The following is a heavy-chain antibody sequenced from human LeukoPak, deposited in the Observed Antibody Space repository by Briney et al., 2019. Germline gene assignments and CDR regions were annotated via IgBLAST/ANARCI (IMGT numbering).Heavy chain of an antibody. Sequence: GGSLRLSCEASGFTFSSYAMSWVRQAPGKGLEWVSAISGGGDSIYYADSVKGRFTISRDNSKNTLYLQMNSLRAEDTAVYYCAKDRARGGATNFDYWGQGTLVTVSS. D-gene: IGHD1-26*01. CDR3: AKDRARGGATNFDY. CDR2: ISGGGDSI. V-gene: IGHV3-23*01. CDR1: GFTFSSYA. J-gene: IGHJ4*02.